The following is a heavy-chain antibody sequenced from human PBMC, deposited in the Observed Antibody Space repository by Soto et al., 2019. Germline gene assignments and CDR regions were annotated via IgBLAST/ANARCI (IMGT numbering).Heavy chain of an antibody. CDR3: ARHGYSYGGGYFDY. V-gene: IGHV3-48*01. J-gene: IGHJ4*02. CDR1: GFTFSSYI. Sequence: PGGSPRLSCAASGFTFSSYIMNWVRQAPGKGLEWVSYISSSSSTIYYADSVKGRFTISRDNAKNSLYLQMNSLRAEDTTVYYCARHGYSYGGGYFDYWGQGTLVTVSS. CDR2: ISSSSSTI. D-gene: IGHD5-18*01.